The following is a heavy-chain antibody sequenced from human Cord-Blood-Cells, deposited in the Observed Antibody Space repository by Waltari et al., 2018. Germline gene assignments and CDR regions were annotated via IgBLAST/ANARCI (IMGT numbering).Heavy chain of an antibody. Sequence: QVQLVQSGAEVTKPGASVKVSCKVSGYTLTELSMTWVRKAPGKGLEWMGGFDPEDGETIYAQKFQGRVSMTEDTSTDTAYMELSSLRSEDTAVYYCATLFLRYSSSWVDYWGQGTLVTVSS. V-gene: IGHV1-24*01. J-gene: IGHJ4*02. CDR2: FDPEDGET. CDR1: GYTLTELS. CDR3: ATLFLRYSSSWVDY. D-gene: IGHD6-13*01.